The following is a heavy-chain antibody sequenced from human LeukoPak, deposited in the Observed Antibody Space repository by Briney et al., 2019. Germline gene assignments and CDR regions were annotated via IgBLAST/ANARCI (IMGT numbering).Heavy chain of an antibody. D-gene: IGHD2-21*02. CDR2: IYYSGST. CDR1: GGSISSSSYY. V-gene: IGHV4-39*07. J-gene: IGHJ6*02. Sequence: PSETLSLTCTVSGGSISSSSYYWGWIRQPPGKGLEWIGSIYYSGSTYYNPSLKSRVTISVDTSKNQFSLKLSSVTAADTAVYYCARDWLGVTTPYFYYGMDVWGQGTTVTVSS. CDR3: ARDWLGVTTPYFYYGMDV.